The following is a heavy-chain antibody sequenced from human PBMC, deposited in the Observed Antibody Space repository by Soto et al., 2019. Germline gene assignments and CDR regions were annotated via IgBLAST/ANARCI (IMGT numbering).Heavy chain of an antibody. D-gene: IGHD5-18*01. J-gene: IGHJ6*02. V-gene: IGHV1-2*04. Sequence: ASVKVACKASGYTFTGYYMHWVRQAPGQGLEWMGWINPNSGGTNYAQKFQGWVTMTRDTSISTAYMELSRLRSDDTAVYYCAREAIVRDTATQNNYYYGMDVWGQGPTVTAP. CDR2: INPNSGGT. CDR1: GYTFTGYY. CDR3: AREAIVRDTATQNNYYYGMDV.